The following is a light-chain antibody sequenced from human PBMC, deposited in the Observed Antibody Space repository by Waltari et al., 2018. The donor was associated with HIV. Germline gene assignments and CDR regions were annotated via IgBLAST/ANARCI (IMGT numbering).Light chain of an antibody. Sequence: QSLLTQPPSVSAAPGQAVTISCSGSSSNIGNRVVSWYQHVPGAAPKLLIYDNNQRPSGIPDRFSGSKSGTSANLGMTGLQTGDEADYYCSTWDDNLIGGVFGGGTKLTVL. CDR3: STWDDNLIGGV. J-gene: IGLJ2*01. CDR1: SSNIGNRV. V-gene: IGLV1-51*01. CDR2: DNN.